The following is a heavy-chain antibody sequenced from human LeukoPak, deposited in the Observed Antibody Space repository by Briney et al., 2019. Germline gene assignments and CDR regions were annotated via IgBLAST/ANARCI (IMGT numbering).Heavy chain of an antibody. Sequence: GGSLRLSCAASGFTFSSCSMNWVRQAPGKGLEWVSSISSSSSYIYYADSVKGRFTISRDNAKNSLYLQMNSLRAEDTAVYYCARQFASAYGSGSYYYAFDIWGQGTMVTVSS. D-gene: IGHD3-10*01. V-gene: IGHV3-21*01. CDR3: ARQFASAYGSGSYYYAFDI. CDR2: ISSSSSYI. CDR1: GFTFSSCS. J-gene: IGHJ3*02.